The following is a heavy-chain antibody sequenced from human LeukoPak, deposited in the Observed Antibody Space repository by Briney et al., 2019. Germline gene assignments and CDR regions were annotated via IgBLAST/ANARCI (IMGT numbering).Heavy chain of an antibody. V-gene: IGHV3-33*01. CDR2: IWYDGSTK. CDR3: ARVSDYSNYFDF. Sequence: PGRSLRLSCAASGFTFRTYGMHWVRQAPGKGLEWVAIIWYDGSTKYYAESVKGRFTISRDNSKNMLYLQMNSLRAEDTAVYYCARVSDYSNYFDFWGQGTLVTVPS. J-gene: IGHJ4*02. CDR1: GFTFRTYG. D-gene: IGHD4-11*01.